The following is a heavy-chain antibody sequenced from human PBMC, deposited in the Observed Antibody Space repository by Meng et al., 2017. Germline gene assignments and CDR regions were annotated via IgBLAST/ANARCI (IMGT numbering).Heavy chain of an antibody. J-gene: IGHJ4*02. Sequence: QGQLQRSGPGRVNPSGTLSLPCRDSGGSIRSSNWWSWVRQPPGKGLEWIGEIYHSGSTNYNPSLKSRVTISVDKSKNQFSLKLSSVTAADTAVYYCARAGVGYYDSSGPYSYWGQGTLVTVSS. D-gene: IGHD3-22*01. CDR1: GGSIRSSNW. CDR3: ARAGVGYYDSSGPYSY. V-gene: IGHV4-4*02. CDR2: IYHSGST.